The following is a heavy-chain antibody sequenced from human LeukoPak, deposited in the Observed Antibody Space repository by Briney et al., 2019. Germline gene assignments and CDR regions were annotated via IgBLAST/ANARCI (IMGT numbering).Heavy chain of an antibody. D-gene: IGHD3-22*01. V-gene: IGHV3-7*01. CDR3: ARGSTYYDSSGQVPFDY. CDR1: GFIFSTIY. CDR2: INVDGTAE. J-gene: IGHJ4*02. Sequence: GGSLRLSCAASGFIFSTIYMSWVRQTPGQGLEWVANINVDGTAEYYVDSVKGRFTISRDNAKNSLYLQMNSLRAEDTAVYYCARGSTYYDSSGQVPFDYWGQGTLVTVSS.